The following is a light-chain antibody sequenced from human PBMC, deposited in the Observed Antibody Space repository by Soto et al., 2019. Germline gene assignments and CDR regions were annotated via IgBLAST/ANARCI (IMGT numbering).Light chain of an antibody. Sequence: DIQMTQSPSSLSAAVGDRVTITCRASQNIMKFLNWYQHKPGKAPELLIYAASILQSGVPSRFSGSGSETDFTLIISSLEPEDIATYYCQQTYRTPHTFGQGTKVE. J-gene: IGKJ1*01. CDR1: QNIMKF. CDR2: AAS. CDR3: QQTYRTPHT. V-gene: IGKV1-39*01.